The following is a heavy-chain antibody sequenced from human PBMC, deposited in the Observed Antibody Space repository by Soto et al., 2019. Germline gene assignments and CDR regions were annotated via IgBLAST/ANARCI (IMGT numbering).Heavy chain of an antibody. CDR3: ARLTFRRNWFDP. CDR2: IIPIFGTA. D-gene: IGHD3-3*02. CDR1: GGTFSSYA. Sequence: AASVKVSCKASGGTFSSYAISWVRQAPGQGLEWMGGIIPIFGTANYAQKFQGRVTITADESTSTAYMELSSLRSEDTAVYYCARLTFRRNWFDPWGQGTLVTVSS. J-gene: IGHJ5*02. V-gene: IGHV1-69*13.